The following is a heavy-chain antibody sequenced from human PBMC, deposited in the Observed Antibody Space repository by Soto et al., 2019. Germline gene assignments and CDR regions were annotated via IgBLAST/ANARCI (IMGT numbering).Heavy chain of an antibody. Sequence: PSETLSLTCTVSGSSINSYYWSWIRQPPGKGLEWIGYIYSSGSTNYNPSLKSRVTISVDASKNHFSLKLTSVTAADTAVYYCARVSSRGYSYTCYFDYWGQGTLV. J-gene: IGHJ4*02. CDR3: ARVSSRGYSYTCYFDY. D-gene: IGHD5-18*01. V-gene: IGHV4-59*01. CDR1: GSSINSYY. CDR2: IYSSGST.